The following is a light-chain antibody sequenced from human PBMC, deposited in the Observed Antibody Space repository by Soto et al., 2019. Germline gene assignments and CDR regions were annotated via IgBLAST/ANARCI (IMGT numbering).Light chain of an antibody. CDR2: AAS. V-gene: IGKV1-9*01. CDR3: QQLNSYPLA. Sequence: DIQLTQSPSFLSASVGDRVTITCRASQGISSYLAWYQQKPGKAPKLLIYAASTLQSGVPSRFSGSGSGTEFTLTISSLHPEEFATYSCQQLNSYPLAFGPGTKVDIK. J-gene: IGKJ3*01. CDR1: QGISSY.